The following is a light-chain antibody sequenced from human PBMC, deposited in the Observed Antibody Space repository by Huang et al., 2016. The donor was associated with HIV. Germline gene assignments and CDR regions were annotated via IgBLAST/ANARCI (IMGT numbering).Light chain of an antibody. CDR1: QSVSTN. V-gene: IGKV3-15*01. J-gene: IGKJ1*01. CDR3: LQYNTWPKT. CDR2: AAA. Sequence: ETKMTQFPATLSVSPGESATLSCRASQSVSTNLAWYQQKPCQAPRLLISAAATRAAGIPGRCGGGGSGTEFTLTISSLQSEDFAIYYCLQYNTWPKTFGQGTKVDFK.